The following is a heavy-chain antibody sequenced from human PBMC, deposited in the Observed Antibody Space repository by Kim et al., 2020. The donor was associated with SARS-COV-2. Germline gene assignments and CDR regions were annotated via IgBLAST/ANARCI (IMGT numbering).Heavy chain of an antibody. Sequence: GGSLRLSCAASGFTFSGYAMHWVRQAPGKGLEWVAVISYDGSDKYYADSVKGRFTISRDNSKNTLYLQMNSLRVEDTAVYYCARGRGSYCLDYWGQGTL. J-gene: IGHJ4*02. V-gene: IGHV3-30*01. D-gene: IGHD3-16*01. CDR2: ISYDGSDK. CDR1: GFTFSGYA. CDR3: ARGRGSYCLDY.